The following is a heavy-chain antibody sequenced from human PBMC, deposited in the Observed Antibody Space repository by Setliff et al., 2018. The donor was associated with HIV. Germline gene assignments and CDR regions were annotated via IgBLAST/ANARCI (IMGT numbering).Heavy chain of an antibody. CDR1: GYTFTSYG. CDR2: ISAYNGNT. D-gene: IGHD3-10*01. V-gene: IGHV1-18*01. Sequence: ASVKVSCKASGYTFTSYGMSWVRQAPGQGLEWMGWISAYNGNTHYVQKLQGRVTMTTDTSTSTAYMELRSLRSDDTAVYYCARDYYGSGSYFILDYWGPGTLVTVSS. CDR3: ARDYYGSGSYFILDY. J-gene: IGHJ4*02.